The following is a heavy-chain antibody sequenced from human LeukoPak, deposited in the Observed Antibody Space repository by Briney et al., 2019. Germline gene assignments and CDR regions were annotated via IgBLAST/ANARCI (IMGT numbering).Heavy chain of an antibody. Sequence: SETLSLTCTVSGGSISSSSYYWGWIRQPPGKGLEWIGSIYYSGSTYYNPSLKSRVTISVDTSKNQFSLKLSSVTAADTAVYYCARPPAYDSSGYYDYWGQGTLVTVSS. CDR3: ARPPAYDSSGYYDY. J-gene: IGHJ4*02. CDR1: GGSISSSSYY. D-gene: IGHD3-22*01. CDR2: IYYSGST. V-gene: IGHV4-39*01.